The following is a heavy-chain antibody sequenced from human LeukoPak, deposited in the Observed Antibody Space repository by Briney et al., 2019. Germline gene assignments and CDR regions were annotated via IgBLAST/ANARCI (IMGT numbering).Heavy chain of an antibody. CDR2: ISAYSGDT. CDR1: GYTFTSYG. J-gene: IGHJ4*02. D-gene: IGHD5-18*01. CDR3: ARDPDGDTDFDY. Sequence: ASVKVSRKASGYTFTSYGISWVRQAPGQGLEWMGWISAYSGDTNYAQKLQGRVTMTTDTSTSTAYMDLRSLRSDDTAVYYCARDPDGDTDFDYWGQGTLVTVSS. V-gene: IGHV1-18*01.